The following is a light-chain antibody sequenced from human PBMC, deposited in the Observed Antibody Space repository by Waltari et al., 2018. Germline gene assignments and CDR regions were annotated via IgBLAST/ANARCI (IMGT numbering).Light chain of an antibody. CDR3: QQFNSYPWT. Sequence: AIQLTQSPSSLSASVGDRVTLTCRASQGISSALAWYQQKPGKAPKLLSYDASSLESGVPSRFSGSGSGTDFTLTISSLQPEDFATYYCQQFNSYPWTFGQGTKVEIK. J-gene: IGKJ1*01. CDR2: DAS. V-gene: IGKV1-13*02. CDR1: QGISSA.